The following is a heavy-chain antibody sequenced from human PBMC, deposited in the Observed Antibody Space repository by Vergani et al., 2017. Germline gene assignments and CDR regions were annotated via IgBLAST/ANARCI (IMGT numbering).Heavy chain of an antibody. D-gene: IGHD3-10*01. J-gene: IGHJ6*02. CDR1: GFTFSSYG. CDR3: ARLLWFGELFKGSYGMDV. CDR2: ISYDGSNE. Sequence: QVQLVESGGGVVQPGRSLRLSCAASGFTFSSYGMHWVRQAPGKGLEWVAVISYDGSNEYYADSVKGRFTISRDNSKNTLYLQMNSLRAEDTAVYYCARLLWFGELFKGSYGMDVWGQGTTVTVSS. V-gene: IGHV3-30*03.